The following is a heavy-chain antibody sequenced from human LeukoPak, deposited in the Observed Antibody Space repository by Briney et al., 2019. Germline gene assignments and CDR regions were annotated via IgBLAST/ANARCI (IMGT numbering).Heavy chain of an antibody. Sequence: ASVKVSCKASGGTFSSYTISWVRQAPGQGLEWMGRIIPILGIANYAQKFQGRVTITADKSTSTAYMELSSLRSENTAVYYCARGVGGSWIFDYWGQGTLVTVSS. CDR1: GGTFSSYT. J-gene: IGHJ4*02. CDR2: IIPILGIA. V-gene: IGHV1-69*02. D-gene: IGHD1-26*01. CDR3: ARGVGGSWIFDY.